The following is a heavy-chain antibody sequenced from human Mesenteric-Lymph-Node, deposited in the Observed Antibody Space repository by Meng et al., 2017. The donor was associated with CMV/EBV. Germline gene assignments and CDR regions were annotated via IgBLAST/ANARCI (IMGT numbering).Heavy chain of an antibody. CDR2: ISGSAGST. V-gene: IGHV3-23*01. CDR3: ARANLGNFGYYYGMDV. D-gene: IGHD3-10*01. J-gene: IGHJ6*02. Sequence: ESLKISCAASGFSFSNYAINWVRQAPGKGLEWVSAISGSAGSTFYADSVRGRFTISRDTSKNTLYLQMNSLRDEDTAVYYCARANLGNFGYYYGMDVWGQGTTVTVSS. CDR1: GFSFSNYA.